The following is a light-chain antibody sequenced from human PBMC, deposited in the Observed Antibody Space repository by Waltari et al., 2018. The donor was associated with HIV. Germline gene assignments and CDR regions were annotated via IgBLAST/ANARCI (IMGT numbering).Light chain of an antibody. CDR2: DAA. J-gene: IGKJ2*01. CDR1: QSVSAK. V-gene: IGKV3-15*01. Sequence: EIVMTQSPATLSVSPGQRVTLSCRASQSVSAKVAWYQQRPVQAPRLLIYDAATRPSGVPARFSGSGSGTEFTLTISSLQSEDFATYFCQQYNKGPRGNTFGQGTKLEIK. CDR3: QQYNKGPRGNT.